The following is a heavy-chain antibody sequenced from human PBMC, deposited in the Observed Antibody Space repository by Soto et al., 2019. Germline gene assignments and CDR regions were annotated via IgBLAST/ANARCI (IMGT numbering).Heavy chain of an antibody. CDR3: AKDHCTNGVCYYNYYYYRMDV. Sequence: GGSLRLSCAASGFTFSSYGMHWVRQAPGKGLEWVAVISYDGSNKYYADSVKGRFTISRDNSKNTLYLQMNSLRAEDTAVYYCAKDHCTNGVCYYNYYYYRMDVWGQGTTVTVSS. J-gene: IGHJ6*02. V-gene: IGHV3-30*18. D-gene: IGHD2-8*01. CDR2: ISYDGSNK. CDR1: GFTFSSYG.